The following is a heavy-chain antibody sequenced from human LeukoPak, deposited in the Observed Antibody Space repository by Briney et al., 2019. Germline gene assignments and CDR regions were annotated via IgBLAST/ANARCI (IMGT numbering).Heavy chain of an antibody. CDR2: IWYDGSNK. J-gene: IGHJ4*02. CDR3: ARGNIAMVT. CDR1: GFTFSSYG. V-gene: IGHV3-33*01. D-gene: IGHD5-18*01. Sequence: PGRSLRLSCAASGFTFSSYGMHWVRQAPGKGLEWVAVIWYDGSNKYYADSVKGRFTISRDNSKNTLYLQMNSLRAEDTAVYYCARGNIAMVTWGQGTLVTVSS.